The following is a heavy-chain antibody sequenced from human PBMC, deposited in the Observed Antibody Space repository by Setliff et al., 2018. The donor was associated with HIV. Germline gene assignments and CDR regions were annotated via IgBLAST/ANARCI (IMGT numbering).Heavy chain of an antibody. Sequence: SETLSLTCTASYATLSTADYYWTWIRQPPGKGLEWIGTVCYSGGTYYNPSLMGRVTISIDTSKNQFSLNLSAVAAADTGVYFCARSVDFGGSWIQDYYYMDVWGKGTTVTVS. CDR2: VCYSGGT. D-gene: IGHD6-13*01. J-gene: IGHJ6*03. CDR3: ARSVDFGGSWIQDYYYMDV. V-gene: IGHV4-39*01. CDR1: YATLSTADYY.